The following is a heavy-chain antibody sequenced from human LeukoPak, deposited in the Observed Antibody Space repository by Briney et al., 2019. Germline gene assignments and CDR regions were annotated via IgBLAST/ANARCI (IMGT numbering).Heavy chain of an antibody. CDR3: ARGVGYNSGFPEYFQH. D-gene: IGHD5-24*01. CDR1: GGSISSYY. Sequence: PSETLSLTCTVSGGSISSYYRSWIRQPPGKGLEWIGYIYYSGSTNYNPSLKSRVTISVDTSKNQFSLKLSSVTAADTAVYYCARGVGYNSGFPEYFQHWGQGTLVTVSS. V-gene: IGHV4-59*01. J-gene: IGHJ1*01. CDR2: IYYSGST.